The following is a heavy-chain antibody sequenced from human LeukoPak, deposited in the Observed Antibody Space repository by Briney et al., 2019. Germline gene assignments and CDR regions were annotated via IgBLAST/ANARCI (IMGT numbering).Heavy chain of an antibody. CDR1: GYTFTGFY. D-gene: IGHD3-22*01. J-gene: IGHJ4*02. V-gene: IGHV1-2*02. CDR3: ARESISRWLLSSGFDY. Sequence: ASVKVSCEASGYTFTGFYMHWVRQAPGQGLEWMGWINPNSGGTNYAQKFQGRVTMTRDTSISTAYMELSRLRSDDTAVYYCARESISRWLLSSGFDYWGQGTLVTVSS. CDR2: INPNSGGT.